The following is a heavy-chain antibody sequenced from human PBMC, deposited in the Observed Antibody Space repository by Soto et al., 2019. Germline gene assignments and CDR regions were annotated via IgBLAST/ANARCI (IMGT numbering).Heavy chain of an antibody. V-gene: IGHV4-59*01. CDR1: GGSISSYY. CDR3: ASGITMVRGGPWKYGMDV. Sequence: PSETLSLSCTVSGGSISSYYWGWIRQPPGKGLEWIGYIYYSGSTNYNPSLKSRVTISVDTSKNQFSLKLSSVTAADTAVYYCASGITMVRGGPWKYGMDVWGQGTTVTVSS. J-gene: IGHJ6*02. D-gene: IGHD3-10*01. CDR2: IYYSGST.